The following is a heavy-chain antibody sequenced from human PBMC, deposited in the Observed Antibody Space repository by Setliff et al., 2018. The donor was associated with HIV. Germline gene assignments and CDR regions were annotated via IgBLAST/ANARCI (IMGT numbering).Heavy chain of an antibody. Sequence: SETLSLTCTVSDDPINSFYWSWIRQPPGKGLEWIGSMYYSGSTYYDPSLKGRLTISLDTSKNQFSLKLSSVTAADTAVYYCARSPSYRSSWEYYFDYWGQGILVTVSS. CDR1: DDPINSFY. D-gene: IGHD6-13*01. CDR2: MYYSGST. CDR3: ARSPSYRSSWEYYFDY. V-gene: IGHV4-59*05. J-gene: IGHJ4*02.